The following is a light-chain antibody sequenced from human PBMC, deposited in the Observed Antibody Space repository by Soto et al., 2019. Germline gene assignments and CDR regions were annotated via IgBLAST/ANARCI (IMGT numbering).Light chain of an antibody. V-gene: IGKV2D-29*01. J-gene: IGKJ1*01. CDR3: MQSIQVPRT. CDR2: ELS. CDR1: QSLLHTNGKTD. Sequence: DIVMTQTPLSLSVTPGQPASISCKSSQSLLHTNGKTDVYWYLQKPGQPPQLLIYELSKRFSGVSERFSGSGSGTDFTLKISRVEAGDVGTYYCMQSIQVPRTFGQGTKVEVK.